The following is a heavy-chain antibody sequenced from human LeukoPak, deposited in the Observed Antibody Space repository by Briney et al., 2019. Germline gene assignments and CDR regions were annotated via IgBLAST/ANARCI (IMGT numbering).Heavy chain of an antibody. CDR3: ATGGYWNDHYGMDV. J-gene: IGHJ6*02. V-gene: IGHV1-24*01. CDR1: GYTLTELS. Sequence: GASVKVSCKVSGYTLTELSMHWVRQAPGKGLEWMGGFDPEDGETIYAQKFQGGVTMTEDTSTDTAYMELSSLRSEDTAVYYCATGGYWNDHYGMDVWGQGTMVTVSS. CDR2: FDPEDGET. D-gene: IGHD1-1*01.